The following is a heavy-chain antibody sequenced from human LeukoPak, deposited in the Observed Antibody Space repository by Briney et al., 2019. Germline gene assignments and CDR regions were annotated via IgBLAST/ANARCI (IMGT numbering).Heavy chain of an antibody. D-gene: IGHD6-13*01. CDR1: GFTFSSYW. CDR2: IKQDGSEK. Sequence: GGSLRLSCAASGFTFSSYWMSWVRQAPGKGLEWVANIKQDGSEKYYLDSVKGRFTISSDNAKNSLYLQMNSLRAEDTAVYYCARLGSSSWTFDYWGQGTLVTVSS. V-gene: IGHV3-7*03. CDR3: ARLGSSSWTFDY. J-gene: IGHJ4*02.